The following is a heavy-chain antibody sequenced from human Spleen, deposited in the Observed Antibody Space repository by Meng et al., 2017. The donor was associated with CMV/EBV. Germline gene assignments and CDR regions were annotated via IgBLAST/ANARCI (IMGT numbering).Heavy chain of an antibody. CDR2: IYTGRNT. V-gene: IGHV3-53*01. CDR1: GFTVSSNY. J-gene: IGHJ4*02. Sequence: GGSLRLSCAASGFTVSSNYMNWVRQAPGKGLEWVSLIYTGRNTYYGHSVKGRFTISRDSPTNTVCLQMSSLGAGDTAVYYCAKASVGGTGDYFDYWGQGTLVTVSS. CDR3: AKASVGGTGDYFDY. D-gene: IGHD6-19*01.